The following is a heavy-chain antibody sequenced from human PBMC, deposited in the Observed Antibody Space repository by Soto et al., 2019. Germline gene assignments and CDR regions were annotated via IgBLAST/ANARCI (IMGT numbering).Heavy chain of an antibody. CDR3: ARDRFTIFGVVRRYCYYGMDV. CDR1: GYTFTGYY. J-gene: IGHJ6*02. CDR2: INPNSGGT. Sequence: ASVKVSCKASGYTFTGYYIHWVRQAPGQGLEWMGWINPNSGGTNSAQKFQGRVTMTRDTSISTAYMELNRLKSDDTAVYYCARDRFTIFGVVRRYCYYGMDVWGQGTTVTVSS. D-gene: IGHD3-3*01. V-gene: IGHV1-2*02.